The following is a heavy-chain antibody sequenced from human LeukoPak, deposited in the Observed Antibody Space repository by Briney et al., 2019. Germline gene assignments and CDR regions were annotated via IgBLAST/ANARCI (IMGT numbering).Heavy chain of an antibody. D-gene: IGHD3-3*01. V-gene: IGHV3-21*01. CDR3: ARDPPTTIFGVVIESCYGMDV. CDR2: ISSNSNYI. Sequence: PGGSLRLSCAASGFTFSSYSMNWVRQAPGKGLEWVSSISSNSNYIYYADSVKGRFTISRDNAKNSLYLQMNSLRAEDTAVYYCARDPPTTIFGVVIESCYGMDVWGQGTTVTVSS. CDR1: GFTFSSYS. J-gene: IGHJ6*02.